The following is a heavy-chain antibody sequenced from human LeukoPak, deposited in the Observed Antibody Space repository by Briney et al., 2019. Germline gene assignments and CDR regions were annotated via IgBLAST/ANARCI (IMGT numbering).Heavy chain of an antibody. Sequence: GGSLRLSCAASGFTFSSYGMHWVRQAPGKGLEWVAVIWYDGSNKYYADCVKGRFTISRDNSKNTLYLQMNSLRAEDTAVYYCAKDRFGVVITGFDYWGQGTLVTVSS. CDR3: AKDRFGVVITGFDY. CDR1: GFTFSSYG. D-gene: IGHD3-3*01. V-gene: IGHV3-33*06. CDR2: IWYDGSNK. J-gene: IGHJ4*02.